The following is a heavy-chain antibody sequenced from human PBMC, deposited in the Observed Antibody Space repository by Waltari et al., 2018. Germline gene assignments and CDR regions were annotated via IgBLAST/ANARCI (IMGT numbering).Heavy chain of an antibody. J-gene: IGHJ4*02. CDR2: ISGSGGTT. V-gene: IGHV3-23*01. Sequence: EVQLLESGGGLVQPGGSLRLSCEASGFTFSSYAMTWVRQAPGKGLEWVSAISGSGGTTYYADAVKGRFTISRDNSNNTLCLQMNSLRLGDTAIYYCAKNPFYYDASGYGLTDWGQGILVTVSS. CDR1: GFTFSSYA. CDR3: AKNPFYYDASGYGLTD. D-gene: IGHD3-22*01.